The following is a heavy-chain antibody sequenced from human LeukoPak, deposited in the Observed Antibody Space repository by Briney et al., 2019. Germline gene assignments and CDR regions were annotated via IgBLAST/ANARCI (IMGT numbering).Heavy chain of an antibody. Sequence: GGSLRLSCAASGFTVRSTHMVWVRQAPGKGLEWVSLPYTGGNSYYAGAVKGRFIISRDISKNTLYLQMNSLRAEDSALYYCARGGRGSAAVVAPRSFDIWGHGTMVTVSS. CDR1: GFTVRSTH. V-gene: IGHV3-53*01. D-gene: IGHD3-22*01. CDR3: ARGGRGSAAVVAPRSFDI. J-gene: IGHJ3*02. CDR2: PYTGGNS.